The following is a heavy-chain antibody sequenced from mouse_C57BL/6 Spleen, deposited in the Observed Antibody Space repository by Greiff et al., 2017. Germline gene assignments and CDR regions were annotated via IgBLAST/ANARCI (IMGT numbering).Heavy chain of an antibody. CDR3: ARQDYGYAMDY. CDR2: ISSGSSTI. V-gene: IGHV5-17*01. Sequence: EVKVVESGGGLVKPGGSLKLSCAASGFTFSDYGMHWVRQAPEKGLEWVAYISSGSSTIYYADTVKGRFTISRDNAKNTLFLQMTSLRSEDTAMYYCARQDYGYAMDYWGQGTSVTVSS. J-gene: IGHJ4*01. D-gene: IGHD2-4*01. CDR1: GFTFSDYG.